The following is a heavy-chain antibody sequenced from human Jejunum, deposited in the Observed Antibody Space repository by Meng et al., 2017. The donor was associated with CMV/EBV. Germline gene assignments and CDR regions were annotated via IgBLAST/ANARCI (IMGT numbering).Heavy chain of an antibody. V-gene: IGHV3-15*01. CDR2: IKSKGSGETG. Sequence: LVGSGGGLVKPGGSLRLSCTVSGLVFSDAWVTWVRQAPGKGLEWVGRIKSKGSGETGDYSTPVKGRFTISRDDSKNTIYLQMNSLQVEDTAIYFCTHCQDYYETVGRWGQGTLVTVSS. J-gene: IGHJ4*02. D-gene: IGHD3-16*01. CDR3: THCQDYYETVGR. CDR1: GLVFSDAW.